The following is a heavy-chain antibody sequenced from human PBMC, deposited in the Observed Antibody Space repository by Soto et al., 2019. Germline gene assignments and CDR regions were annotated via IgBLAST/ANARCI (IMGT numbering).Heavy chain of an antibody. D-gene: IGHD2-2*01. V-gene: IGHV3-30*18. J-gene: IGHJ6*02. CDR1: GFTFSTYG. CDR3: AKGQHCRSTSGYFYYYGVDV. CDR2: ISYDGSYK. Sequence: SLRLSCAASGFTFSTYGMHWVRQAPGKGLEWVAVISYDGSYKYYADSVKGRLIISRDNSKNTLYLQMNSLRAEDTAVYYCAKGQHCRSTSGYFYYYGVDVWGQGTTVTVSS.